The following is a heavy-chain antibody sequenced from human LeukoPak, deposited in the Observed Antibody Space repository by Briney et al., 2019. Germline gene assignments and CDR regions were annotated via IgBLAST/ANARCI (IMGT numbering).Heavy chain of an antibody. J-gene: IGHJ4*02. CDR2: ISPTESTT. CDR1: GFSFSGHW. D-gene: IGHD6-6*01. Sequence: GGSLRLSCIASGFSFSGHWMHWARQLPGKGLVCVSRISPTESTTSYADSVKGRFTVSRDNAKNTLYLQVNNLRAEDTAVYYCARGPNSNWSGLDFWGQGTLLTVSS. CDR3: ARGPNSNWSGLDF. V-gene: IGHV3-74*01.